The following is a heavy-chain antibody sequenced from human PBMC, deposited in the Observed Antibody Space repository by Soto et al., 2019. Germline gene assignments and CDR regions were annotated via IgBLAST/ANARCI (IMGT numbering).Heavy chain of an antibody. V-gene: IGHV5-10-1*01. CDR3: ASLFYYDSSGYYEWFDP. CDR2: IDPSDSYT. J-gene: IGHJ5*02. CDR1: GYNLTNYW. D-gene: IGHD3-22*01. Sequence: LKISCKGSGYNLTNYWISWVRQMPGKGLEWMGRIDPSDSYTTYSPSFQGHVTISADESTSTAYLQWSSLKASDTAMYYCASLFYYDSSGYYEWFDPWGQGTLVTVSS.